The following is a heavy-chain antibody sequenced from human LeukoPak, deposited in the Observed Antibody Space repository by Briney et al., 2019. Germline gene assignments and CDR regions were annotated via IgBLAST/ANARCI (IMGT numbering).Heavy chain of an antibody. CDR1: GFTFSSYA. J-gene: IGHJ4*02. D-gene: IGHD5-12*01. Sequence: TGGSLRLSCAASGFTFSSYAMSWVRQAPGKGLEWVSSISSSSSYIYYADSVKGRFTISRDNAKNSLYLQMNSLRAEDTAVYYCASEAWISDYWGQGTLVTVSS. V-gene: IGHV3-21*01. CDR2: ISSSSSYI. CDR3: ASEAWISDY.